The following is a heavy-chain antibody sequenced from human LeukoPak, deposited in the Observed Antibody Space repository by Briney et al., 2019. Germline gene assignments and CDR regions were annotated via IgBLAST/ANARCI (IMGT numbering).Heavy chain of an antibody. CDR3: VSDRRSTSDTFDY. CDR1: GGTFSSYA. J-gene: IGHJ4*02. Sequence: GSSVKVSCKASGGTFSSYAISWVRQAPGQGLEWMGGIIPIFGTANYAQKFQGRVTITADKSTSTAYMELSSLRSEDTAVYYCVSDRRSTSDTFDYWGQGTLVTVSS. V-gene: IGHV1-69*06. CDR2: IIPIFGTA. D-gene: IGHD2-2*01.